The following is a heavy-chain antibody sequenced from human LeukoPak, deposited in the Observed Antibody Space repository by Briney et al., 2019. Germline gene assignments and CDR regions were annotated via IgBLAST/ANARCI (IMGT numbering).Heavy chain of an antibody. Sequence: PSETLSLTCGVSGGSVTSTNWWTWVRQPPGKGLEWIGEVHLDGRTNYNPSLKSRLTMSVDLSENHVSLKLTSVTAADTAVYYCARQYYYYSIDSWGQGTLVTVSS. CDR2: VHLDGRT. CDR1: GGSVTSTNW. J-gene: IGHJ4*02. D-gene: IGHD3-22*01. CDR3: ARQYYYYSIDS. V-gene: IGHV4-4*02.